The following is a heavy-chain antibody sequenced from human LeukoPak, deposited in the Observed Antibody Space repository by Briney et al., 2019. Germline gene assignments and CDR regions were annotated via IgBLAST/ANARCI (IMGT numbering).Heavy chain of an antibody. D-gene: IGHD3-10*01. Sequence: GRSLRLSCAASGFTFSNYGMHWVRQAPGKGLEWVAIISYDGSNKYYADSVKGRFTISRDNVKKTLYLQMNSLRAEDTAVYYCAREYGSGSYDYWGQGTLVTVSS. CDR3: AREYGSGSYDY. CDR1: GFTFSNYG. V-gene: IGHV3-30*03. J-gene: IGHJ4*02. CDR2: ISYDGSNK.